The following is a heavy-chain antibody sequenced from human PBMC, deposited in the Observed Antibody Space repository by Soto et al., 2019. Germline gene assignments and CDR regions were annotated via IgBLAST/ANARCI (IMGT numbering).Heavy chain of an antibody. CDR1: GGSISSSNW. J-gene: IGHJ4*02. Sequence: QVQLQESGPGLVKPSGTLSLTCAVSGGSISSSNWWSWVRQPPGKGLEWIGEIYHSGSTNYNPSLKSRFTISVDKSKNQFSLKLSSVTAADTAVYYCVVREADNWNYRVYWGQGTLVTVSS. CDR2: IYHSGST. V-gene: IGHV4-4*02. CDR3: VVREADNWNYRVY. D-gene: IGHD1-7*01.